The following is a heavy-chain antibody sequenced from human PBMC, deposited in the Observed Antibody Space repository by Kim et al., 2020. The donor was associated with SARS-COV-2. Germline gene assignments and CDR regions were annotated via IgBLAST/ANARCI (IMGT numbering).Heavy chain of an antibody. V-gene: IGHV3-33*01. J-gene: IGHJ4*02. D-gene: IGHD6-19*01. CDR2: IWYDGSNK. CDR3: ARDIAVACTDLPNQFDY. Sequence: GGSLRLSCAASGFTFSSYGMHWVRQAPGKGLEWVAVIWYDGSNKYYADSVKGRFTISRDNSKNTLYLQMNSLRAEDTAVYYCARDIAVACTDLPNQFDYWGQGTLVTVSS. CDR1: GFTFSSYG.